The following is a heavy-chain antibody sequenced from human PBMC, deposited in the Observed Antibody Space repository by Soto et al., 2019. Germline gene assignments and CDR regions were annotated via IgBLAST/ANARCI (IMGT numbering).Heavy chain of an antibody. Sequence: GGSLRLSCAASGFTFSSYGMHWVRQAPGKGLEWVAVIWYDGSNKYYADSVKGRFTISRDNSKNTLYLQMNSLRAEDTAVYYCARDSWYYYGSGSYYPIGYFDYWGQGTLVTV. CDR2: IWYDGSNK. V-gene: IGHV3-33*01. CDR3: ARDSWYYYGSGSYYPIGYFDY. D-gene: IGHD3-10*01. J-gene: IGHJ4*02. CDR1: GFTFSSYG.